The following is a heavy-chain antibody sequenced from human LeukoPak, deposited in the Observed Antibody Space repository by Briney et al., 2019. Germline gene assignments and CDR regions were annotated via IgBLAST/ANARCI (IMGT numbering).Heavy chain of an antibody. CDR2: INTKTGNP. D-gene: IGHD6-19*01. V-gene: IGHV7-4-1*02. J-gene: IGHJ5*02. CDR1: GYTFTSYA. Sequence: ASVNVSFKASGYTFTSYAMNWVRQAPGQGREGMGWINTKTGNPTYAQGFTGRFVFSLDTSVSTAYLQISSLKAEDTDVYYCARVVAVARPNWFDPWGQGTLVTVSS. CDR3: ARVVAVARPNWFDP.